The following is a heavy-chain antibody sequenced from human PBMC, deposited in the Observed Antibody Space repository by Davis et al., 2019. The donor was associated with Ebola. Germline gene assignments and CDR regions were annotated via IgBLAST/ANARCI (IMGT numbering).Heavy chain of an antibody. J-gene: IGHJ6*02. V-gene: IGHV4-39*02. Sequence: SETLSLTCTVSGGSISSSSFYWGWIRQPPGKGLEWIGIMYYSGSTYYNPSLKSRVTISADTSKSQFSLRLSSVTAADTAVYYCARDSRWLVPGTYYYYGMDVWGQGTTVTVSS. CDR2: MYYSGST. CDR1: GGSISSSSFY. CDR3: ARDSRWLVPGTYYYYGMDV. D-gene: IGHD6-19*01.